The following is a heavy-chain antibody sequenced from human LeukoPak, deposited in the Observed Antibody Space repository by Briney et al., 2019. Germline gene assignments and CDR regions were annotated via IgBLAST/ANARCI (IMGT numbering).Heavy chain of an antibody. Sequence: PGGSLRLSCAASGFTFSSYAMSWVRQAPGKGLEWVSAISGSGGSTYYADSVKGRFTISRDNPKNTLYLQMNSLRAEDTAVYYCANTFGELPHFDYWGQGTLVTVSS. V-gene: IGHV3-23*01. D-gene: IGHD3-10*01. CDR2: ISGSGGST. CDR3: ANTFGELPHFDY. J-gene: IGHJ4*02. CDR1: GFTFSSYA.